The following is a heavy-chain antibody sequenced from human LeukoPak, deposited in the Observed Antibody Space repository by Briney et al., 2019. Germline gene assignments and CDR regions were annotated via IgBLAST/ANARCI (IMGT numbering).Heavy chain of an antibody. CDR2: ISAYNGNT. CDR3: ARDPPTYYYDSSGYPLGAFDI. D-gene: IGHD3-22*01. CDR1: GYTFTSYG. V-gene: IGHV1-18*01. J-gene: IGHJ3*02. Sequence: GASVQVSCKASGYTFTSYGISWVRQAPGQGLEWMGWISAYNGNTNYAQKLQGRGTMTTDTTTSKAYMELRSLRSDDTAVYYCARDPPTYYYDSSGYPLGAFDIWGQGTMVTVSS.